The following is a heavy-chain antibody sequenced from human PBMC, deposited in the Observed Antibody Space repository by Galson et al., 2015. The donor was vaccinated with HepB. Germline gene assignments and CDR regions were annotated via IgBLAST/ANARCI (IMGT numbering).Heavy chain of an antibody. V-gene: IGHV4-59*01. CDR1: GGSIGNYY. J-gene: IGHJ6*02. CDR3: ALGPIVVIPAAFSLQNMDI. D-gene: IGHD2-2*01. Sequence: LSLTCTVSGGSIGNYYWSWIRQPPGKGLEWIGHIYYGGGTDYNPSLKSRVSISRDTSKNQLSLTLNSLTAADTAIYYCALGPIVVIPAAFSLQNMDIWGPGTTVTVSS. CDR2: IYYGGGT.